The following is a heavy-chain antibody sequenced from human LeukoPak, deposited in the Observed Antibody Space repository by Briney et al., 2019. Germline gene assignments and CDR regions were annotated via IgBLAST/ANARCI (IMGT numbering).Heavy chain of an antibody. V-gene: IGHV3-23*01. CDR3: AKDARRSSGWYFFDH. CDR1: GVTFSNLA. Sequence: GGSLRLFCVASGVTFSNLAMGWGRQAPGEGVEWGFVISDSGGTTYYADSVKGRFTISRDNSRNTLYLRMNSLRVEDTAVYYCAKDARRSSGWYFFDHWGQGTLVTVSS. CDR2: ISDSGGTT. D-gene: IGHD6-19*01. J-gene: IGHJ4*02.